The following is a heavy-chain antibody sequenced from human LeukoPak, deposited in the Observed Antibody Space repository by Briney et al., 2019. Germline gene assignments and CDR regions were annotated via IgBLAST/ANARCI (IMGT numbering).Heavy chain of an antibody. V-gene: IGHV3-23*01. CDR2: ISGSGGST. Sequence: GGSLRLSCAASGFTFSSYAMSWVRQAPGKGLEWVSAISGSGGSTYYADSVKGRFTISRDNSKNTLYLQMNSLRAEDTAVYYCARDEYTVDSSGYSAGGNYWGQGTLGTVSS. CDR1: GFTFSSYA. J-gene: IGHJ4*02. CDR3: ARDEYTVDSSGYSAGGNY. D-gene: IGHD3-22*01.